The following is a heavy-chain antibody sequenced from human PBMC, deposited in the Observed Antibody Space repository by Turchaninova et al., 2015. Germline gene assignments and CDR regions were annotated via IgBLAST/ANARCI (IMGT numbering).Heavy chain of an antibody. Sequence: QVQLQPSGQGLVQTSRTRYHDFAHSGDSVSSNSDAWNWIRQSPSRGLEWRGRTYYRSKWYNDYAVSVKSRITINPDTSKNQFSLQLNSVTPEDTAVYYCAREGGWYWFDPWGQGTLVTVSS. CDR1: GDSVSSNSDA. V-gene: IGHV6-1*01. D-gene: IGHD6-19*01. CDR2: TYYRSKWYN. CDR3: AREGGWYWFDP. J-gene: IGHJ5*02.